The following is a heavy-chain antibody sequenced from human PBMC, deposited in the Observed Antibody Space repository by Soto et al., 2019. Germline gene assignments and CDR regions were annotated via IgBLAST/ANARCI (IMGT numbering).Heavy chain of an antibody. Sequence: QVQLVPSGAEVKKPWSSVKVSCKASGGIFRTYAISWLRQAPGQGLEWMGGIIPLFGTPNYAQRFQGRVTITADESTSTAYMELSRLRSEDTAVYYCARDRDDYGSGNYYNRIDFWGQGTLVTVSS. D-gene: IGHD3-10*01. CDR1: GGIFRTYA. CDR2: IIPLFGTP. J-gene: IGHJ4*02. V-gene: IGHV1-69*01. CDR3: ARDRDDYGSGNYYNRIDF.